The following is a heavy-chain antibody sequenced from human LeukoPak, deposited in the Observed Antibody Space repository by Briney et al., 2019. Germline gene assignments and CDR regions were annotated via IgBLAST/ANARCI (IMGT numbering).Heavy chain of an antibody. CDR1: GGSISSYY. CDR2: IYYSGST. V-gene: IGHV4-59*12. J-gene: IGHJ4*02. CDR3: ADHIAAAGHHYFDY. D-gene: IGHD6-13*01. Sequence: SETLSLTCTVSGGSISSYYWSWIRQPPGKGLEWIGYIYYSGSTNYNPSLKSRVTISVDTSKNQFSLKLSSVTAADTAVYYCADHIAAAGHHYFDYWGQGTLVTVSS.